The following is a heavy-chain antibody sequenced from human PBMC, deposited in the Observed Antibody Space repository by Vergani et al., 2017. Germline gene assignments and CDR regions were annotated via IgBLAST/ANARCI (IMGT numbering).Heavy chain of an antibody. CDR2: ISPNSGGT. V-gene: IGHV1-2*02. CDR1: GYTFTGYY. Sequence: QVQLVQSGAEVKKPGASVKVSCKASGYTFTGYYMHWARQAPGQALEWMGWISPNSGGTNYAQKFQGRVTMTRDTSISTAYMELSRLRSDDTAVYYCARSCGTNTCSNAGTQYYYYYYLDIWGKGTTVTVSS. J-gene: IGHJ6*03. CDR3: ARSCGTNTCSNAGTQYYYYYYLDI. D-gene: IGHD2-8*01.